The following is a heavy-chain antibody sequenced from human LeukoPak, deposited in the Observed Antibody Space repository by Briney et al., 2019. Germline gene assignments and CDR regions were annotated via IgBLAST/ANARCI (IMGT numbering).Heavy chain of an antibody. CDR2: ISYDGSNK. D-gene: IGHD6-6*01. V-gene: IGHV3-30*18. J-gene: IGHJ4*02. CDR1: GFTFSSYG. Sequence: PGRSLRLSCAASGFTFSSYGMQWVRQAPGKGLEWVAVISYDGSNKYYADSVKGRFTISRDNSKNTLYLQMNSLRAEDTAVYYCAKDEQLAFDYWGQGTLVTVSS. CDR3: AKDEQLAFDY.